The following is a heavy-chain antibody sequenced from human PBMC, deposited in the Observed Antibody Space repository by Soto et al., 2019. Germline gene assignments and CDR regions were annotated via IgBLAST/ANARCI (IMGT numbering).Heavy chain of an antibody. J-gene: IGHJ4*02. Sequence: PGGSLRLSCAASGLTFSTYSMNWVRQAPGKGLEWVSYISNTGGTIYYADSVKGRFTISRDNAKDSLYLQMNSLRDEDTAVYYCAKNPPYGDYGNYYFDYWGQGTLVTVS. CDR3: AKNPPYGDYGNYYFDY. CDR2: ISNTGGTI. D-gene: IGHD4-17*01. V-gene: IGHV3-48*02. CDR1: GLTFSTYS.